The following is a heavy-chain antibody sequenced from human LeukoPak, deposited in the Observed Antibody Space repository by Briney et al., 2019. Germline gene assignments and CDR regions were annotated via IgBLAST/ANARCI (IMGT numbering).Heavy chain of an antibody. J-gene: IGHJ6*03. CDR2: MNPNSGNT. CDR3: ARGPLVGDFWSGYYYYYYMDV. V-gene: IGHV1-8*03. D-gene: IGHD3-3*01. Sequence: ASVKVSCKASGYTFTSYDINWVRQATGQGLEWMGWMNPNSGNTGYARKFQGRVTITRNTSISTAYMELSSLRSEDTAVYYCARGPLVGDFWSGYYYYYYMDVWGKGTTVTVSS. CDR1: GYTFTSYD.